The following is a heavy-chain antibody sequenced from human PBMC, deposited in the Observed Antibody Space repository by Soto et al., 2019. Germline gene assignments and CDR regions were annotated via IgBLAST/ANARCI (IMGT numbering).Heavy chain of an antibody. J-gene: IGHJ6*03. CDR2: ISSSSSTI. V-gene: IGHV3-48*01. CDR3: ARVPPPDSLSTISPYYMDV. CDR1: GFTFSSYS. Sequence: EVQLVESGGGLVQPGGSLRLSCAASGFTFSSYSMNWVRQAPGKGLEWVSYISSSSSTIYYADSVKGRFTISRDNAKNSLYLQMNSLRAEDTAVYYCARVPPPDSLSTISPYYMDVWGKGTTVTVSS. D-gene: IGHD3-3*01.